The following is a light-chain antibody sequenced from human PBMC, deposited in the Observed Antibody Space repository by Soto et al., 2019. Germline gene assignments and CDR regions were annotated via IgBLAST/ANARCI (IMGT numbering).Light chain of an antibody. CDR1: QSVSSN. V-gene: IGKV3-20*01. CDR2: GAS. J-gene: IGKJ3*01. CDR3: QQYGSSPT. Sequence: EIVFTQSPATLSVSPGERATLSCRASQSVSSNLAWYQQKPGQAPRLLIYGASSRATGIPDRLSGSGSGTDFTLTISRMEPEDFAVYYCQQYGSSPTFGPGTKVDI.